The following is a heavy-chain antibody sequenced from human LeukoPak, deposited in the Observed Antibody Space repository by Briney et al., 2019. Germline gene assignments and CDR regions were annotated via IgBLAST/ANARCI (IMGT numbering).Heavy chain of an antibody. CDR3: ARDKLGLGELSLYDQ. J-gene: IGHJ5*02. CDR2: MNPNSGGT. V-gene: IGHV1-2*02. D-gene: IGHD3-16*02. Sequence: GASVKVSCKASGYTLTGYYMHWVRQAPGQGLQWIQWMNPNSGGTKYAQKFQGRVTMTRDTSISTAYMELSRLRSDDTAMYYCARDKLGLGELSLYDQWGQGTLVTAFS. CDR1: GYTLTGYY.